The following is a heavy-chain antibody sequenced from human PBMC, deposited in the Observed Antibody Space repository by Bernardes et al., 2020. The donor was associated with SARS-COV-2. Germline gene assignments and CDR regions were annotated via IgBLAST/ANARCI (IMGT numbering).Heavy chain of an antibody. CDR2: FDPEDGET. D-gene: IGHD2-21*02. CDR1: GYTLTELS. J-gene: IGHJ5*02. CDR3: ATTGAYCGGDCPNWFDP. Sequence: SVKVSCKVSGYTLTELSMHWVRQAPGKGLEWMGGFDPEDGETIYAQKFQGRVTMTEDTSTDTAYMELSSLRSEDTAVYYCATTGAYCGGDCPNWFDPWGQGTLVTVSS. V-gene: IGHV1-24*01.